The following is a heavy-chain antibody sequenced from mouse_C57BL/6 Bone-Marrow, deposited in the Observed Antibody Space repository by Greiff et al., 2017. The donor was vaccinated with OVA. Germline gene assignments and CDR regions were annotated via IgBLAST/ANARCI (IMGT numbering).Heavy chain of an antibody. V-gene: IGHV1-15*01. Sequence: VQLQQSGAELVRPGASVTLSCKASGYTFTDYEMHWVKQTPVHGLEWIGAIDPETGGTAYNQKFKGKAILTADKSSSTAYMELRNLTSEDSAVYYCTRSDYSNYVLYYYAMDYWGQGTSVTVSS. CDR2: IDPETGGT. CDR1: GYTFTDYE. D-gene: IGHD2-5*01. J-gene: IGHJ4*01. CDR3: TRSDYSNYVLYYYAMDY.